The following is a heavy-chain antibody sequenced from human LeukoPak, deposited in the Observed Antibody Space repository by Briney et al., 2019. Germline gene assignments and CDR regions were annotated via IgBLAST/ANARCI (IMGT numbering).Heavy chain of an antibody. CDR1: GGTFSSYA. J-gene: IGHJ4*02. V-gene: IGHV1-69*13. D-gene: IGHD3-22*01. CDR3: ARSSDYDSSGYYPPFDY. CDR2: IIPIFGTA. Sequence: GASVKVSCKDSGGTFSSYAISWVRQAPGQGLEWMGGIIPIFGTANYAQKFQGRVTITADESTSTAYMELSSLRSEDTAVYYCARSSDYDSSGYYPPFDYWGQGTLVTVSS.